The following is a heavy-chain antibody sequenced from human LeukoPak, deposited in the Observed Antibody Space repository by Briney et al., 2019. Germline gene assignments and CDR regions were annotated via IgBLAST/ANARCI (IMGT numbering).Heavy chain of an antibody. D-gene: IGHD3-22*01. CDR2: ISGYNANT. V-gene: IGHV1-18*01. J-gene: IGHJ4*02. CDR3: ATALSYYDSSGYSFDY. Sequence: ASVKVSCKASGYTFTSIGISWVRQAPGQGLEWMGWISGYNANTNYAQKVQGRVTMTEDTSTDTAYMELSSLRSEDTAVYYCATALSYYDSSGYSFDYWGQGTLVTVSS. CDR1: GYTFTSIG.